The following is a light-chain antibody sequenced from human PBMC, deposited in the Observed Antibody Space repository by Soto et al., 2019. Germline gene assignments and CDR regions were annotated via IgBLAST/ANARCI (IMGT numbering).Light chain of an antibody. V-gene: IGKV3-15*01. Sequence: EIVMTQSPVTLSVSPGERATLSCRASQSVSSNLAWYQQKPGQAPRLLIYGASTRATGIPARFSGSVSGTEFTLSISRLQSEDFAVYYCQQYDNWPPLTFGGGTKVEIK. CDR1: QSVSSN. J-gene: IGKJ4*01. CDR2: GAS. CDR3: QQYDNWPPLT.